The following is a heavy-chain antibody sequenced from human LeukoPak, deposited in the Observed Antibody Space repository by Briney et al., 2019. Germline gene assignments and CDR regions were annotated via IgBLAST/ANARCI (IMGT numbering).Heavy chain of an antibody. Sequence: PSETLSLTCTVSGDSITPYYWSWIRQSPGGSLEYIGFISDTGTTNYNPSLRGRVSIPVDTSKSQFSLKLKSVTAADSAIYYCTRTFTGAHYYYIPVWGAGTTVTVSS. J-gene: IGHJ6*03. CDR1: GDSITPYY. CDR2: ISDTGTT. CDR3: TRTFTGAHYYYIPV. V-gene: IGHV4-59*08. D-gene: IGHD7-27*01.